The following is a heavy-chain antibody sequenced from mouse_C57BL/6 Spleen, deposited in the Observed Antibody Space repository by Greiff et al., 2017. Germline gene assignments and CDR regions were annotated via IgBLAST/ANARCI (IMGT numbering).Heavy chain of an antibody. J-gene: IGHJ3*01. D-gene: IGHD1-1*01. CDR3: ARNYGSAWFAY. V-gene: IGHV1-18*01. CDR1: GYTFTDYN. Sequence: EVKLVESGPELVKPGASVKIPCKASGYTFTDYNMDWVKQSHGKSLEWIGAINPNNGGPIYNQKFKGKATLTVDKSSSTAYMELHSLTSEYAAVDYCARNYGSAWFAYWGQGTLVTVSA. CDR2: INPNNGGP.